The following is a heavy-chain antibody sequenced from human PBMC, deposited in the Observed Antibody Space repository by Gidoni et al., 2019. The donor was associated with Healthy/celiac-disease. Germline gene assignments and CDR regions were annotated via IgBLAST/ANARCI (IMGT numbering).Heavy chain of an antibody. J-gene: IGHJ5*02. V-gene: IGHV4-59*01. Sequence: QVQLQESGPGLVKPSETLSLTCPVSGGSISSYYWSWIRQPPGKGLEWIGYIYYSGSTNSNPSLKSRVTISVDTSKNQFSLKLSSVTAADTAVYYCARETGAFDPWGQGTLVTVSS. CDR2: IYYSGST. CDR3: ARETGAFDP. D-gene: IGHD2-8*02. CDR1: GGSISSYY.